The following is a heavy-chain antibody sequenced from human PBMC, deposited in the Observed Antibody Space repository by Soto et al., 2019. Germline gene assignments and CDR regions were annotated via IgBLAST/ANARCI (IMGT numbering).Heavy chain of an antibody. CDR1: GDSVSSNSAA. V-gene: IGHV6-1*01. Sequence: SQTLSLTCAISGDSVSSNSAAWNWIRQSPSRGLEWLGRTYYRSKWYNDYAVSVKSRITINPDTSKNQFSLQLNSVTPEDTAVYYRARDSIAVAGTEAHYYYYGMDVWGQGTTVTVSS. D-gene: IGHD6-19*01. J-gene: IGHJ6*02. CDR3: ARDSIAVAGTEAHYYYYGMDV. CDR2: TYYRSKWYN.